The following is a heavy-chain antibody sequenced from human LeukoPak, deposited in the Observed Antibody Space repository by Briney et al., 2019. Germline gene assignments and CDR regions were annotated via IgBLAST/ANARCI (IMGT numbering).Heavy chain of an antibody. CDR1: GYSFSTFV. V-gene: IGHV7-4-1*02. CDR2: IDTNTGNP. CDR3: ARDLFSLDGYPY. J-gene: IGHJ4*02. Sequence: ASVKVSCKASGYSFSTFVISWVRQAPGQGLEWMGWIDTNTGNPTYAQGVTGRFVFSLDTSVSTAYLQISSLKTEDTAVYYCARDLFSLDGYPYWGQGTLVTVSS. D-gene: IGHD5-24*01.